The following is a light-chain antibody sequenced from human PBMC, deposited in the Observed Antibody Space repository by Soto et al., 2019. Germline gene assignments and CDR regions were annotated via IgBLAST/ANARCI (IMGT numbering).Light chain of an antibody. J-gene: IGLJ2*01. CDR2: SNN. V-gene: IGLV1-47*02. CDR1: SSNIGNKY. Sequence: QSVLTQAPSASGTPGQGVTISCSGSSSNIGNKYVYWYRQFPGAAPKLLIYSNNQRPSGVPDRFSGSKSGTSASLAISGLRSEDEGDYYCAAWDDRLGSVLFGGGTKLTVL. CDR3: AAWDDRLGSVL.